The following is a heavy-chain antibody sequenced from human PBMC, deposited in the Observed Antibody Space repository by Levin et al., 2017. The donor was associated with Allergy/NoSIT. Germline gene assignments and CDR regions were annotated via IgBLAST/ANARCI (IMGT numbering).Heavy chain of an antibody. D-gene: IGHD3-10*01. CDR1: GFTFSNYG. J-gene: IGHJ4*02. V-gene: IGHV3-30*18. CDR2: VSYDGSNK. Sequence: GESLKISCAASGFTFSNYGMHWVRQAPGKGLEWVAVVSYDGSNKYYADSVKGRFTISRDNSKNTVFLQMNSLRAEDTAVYYCAKDSGHNIPLNWGQGTLVTVSS. CDR3: AKDSGHNIPLN.